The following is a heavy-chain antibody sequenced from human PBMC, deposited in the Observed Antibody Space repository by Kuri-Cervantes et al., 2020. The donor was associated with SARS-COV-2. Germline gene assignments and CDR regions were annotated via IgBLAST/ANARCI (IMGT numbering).Heavy chain of an antibody. V-gene: IGHV3-48*01. Sequence: GESLKISCAASGFTFSSYSMNWVRQAPGKGLEWVSYISSSSSTIYYADSVKGRFTISRDNAKNSLYLQMNSLRAGDTAVYYCARDVWDWGQGTLVTVSS. D-gene: IGHD3-16*01. CDR3: ARDVWD. CDR1: GFTFSSYS. J-gene: IGHJ4*02. CDR2: ISSSSSTI.